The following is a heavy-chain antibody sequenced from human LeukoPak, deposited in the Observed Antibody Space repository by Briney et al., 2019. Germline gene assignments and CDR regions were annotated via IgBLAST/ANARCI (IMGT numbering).Heavy chain of an antibody. CDR3: ARRRGYYYYYYMDV. CDR2: IISSGGVT. Sequence: GGSLRLSCAASRFAFSNYAMSWVRQAPGKGLEWVSSIISSGGVTYYADSLKGRFTISRDNSKNSLYLQMNSLRAEDTALYHCARRRGYYYYYYMDVWGKGTTVTISS. CDR1: RFAFSNYA. D-gene: IGHD1-1*01. J-gene: IGHJ6*03. V-gene: IGHV3-23*01.